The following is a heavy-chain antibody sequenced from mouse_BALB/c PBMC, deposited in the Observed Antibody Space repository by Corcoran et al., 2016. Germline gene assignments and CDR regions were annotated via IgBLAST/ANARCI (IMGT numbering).Heavy chain of an antibody. V-gene: IGHV1-63*01. CDR2: IYPGSGNT. Sequence: QVPLQQSGAELVRPGTSVKISCKASGYAFTNYWLGWVKQRPGHGLEWIGDIYPGSGNTYFNEKFKGKATLTADKSSSTAYMQLSSLTSEDSAVYFCTRREVRPYAMDHWCKGTSVTVSS. CDR3: TRREVRPYAMDH. D-gene: IGHD2-14*01. J-gene: IGHJ4*01. CDR1: GYAFTNYW.